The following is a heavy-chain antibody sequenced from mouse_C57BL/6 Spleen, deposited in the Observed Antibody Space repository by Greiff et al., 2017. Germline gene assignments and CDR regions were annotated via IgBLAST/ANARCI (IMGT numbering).Heavy chain of an antibody. J-gene: IGHJ4*01. D-gene: IGHD1-1*01. Sequence: EVQLVESGGGLVKPGGSLKLSCAASGFTFSDYGMHWVRQAPEKGLEWVAYISSGSSTIYYADTVKGRFTISRYNAKNTLFLQMTSLRSEDTAMYYCSRPITSGAMDYWGQGTSVTVSS. V-gene: IGHV5-17*01. CDR3: SRPITSGAMDY. CDR1: GFTFSDYG. CDR2: ISSGSSTI.